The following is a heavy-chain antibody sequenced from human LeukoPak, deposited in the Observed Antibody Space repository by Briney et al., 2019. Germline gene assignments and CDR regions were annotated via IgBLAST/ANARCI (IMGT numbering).Heavy chain of an antibody. CDR2: INPNSGGT. CDR1: GGTFSSYA. Sequence: EASVKVSCKASGGTFSSYAISWVRQAPGQGLEWMGWINPNSGGTNYAQKFQGRVTMTRDTSISTAYMELSRLRSDDTAVYYCARDRGDTAMVVGAFDIWGQGTMVTVSS. D-gene: IGHD5-18*01. CDR3: ARDRGDTAMVVGAFDI. J-gene: IGHJ3*02. V-gene: IGHV1-2*02.